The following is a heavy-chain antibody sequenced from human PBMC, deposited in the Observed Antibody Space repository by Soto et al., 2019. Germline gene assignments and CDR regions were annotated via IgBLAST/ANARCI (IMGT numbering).Heavy chain of an antibody. D-gene: IGHD3-10*01. CDR2: ISGSGGST. CDR3: AKSGSGSWRYFDY. Sequence: EVQLLESGGGLVQPGGSLRLSCAASGFTFSSYAMSWVRQAPGKGLEWVSAISGSGGSTYYADSVKGRFTISRDNSKATLYLQMNSLRAEDTAVYYCAKSGSGSWRYFDYWGQGTLVTVSS. V-gene: IGHV3-23*01. CDR1: GFTFSSYA. J-gene: IGHJ4*02.